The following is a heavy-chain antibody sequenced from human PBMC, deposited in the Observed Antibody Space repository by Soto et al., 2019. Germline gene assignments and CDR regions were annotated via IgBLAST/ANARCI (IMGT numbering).Heavy chain of an antibody. J-gene: IGHJ4*02. D-gene: IGHD1-26*01. CDR3: ARDSGIVIVGGTIPDY. CDR2: ISAYNGNT. V-gene: IGHV1-18*01. Sequence: QVQLVQSGAEVKKPGASVKVSCKASGDTFTSYCISWVRQDPGQGLEWLGWISAYNGNTNYARNLQGRVTVTADTSTTTAYMELRSLRSDDTAVYYCARDSGIVIVGGTIPDYWGQGTLVTVSS. CDR1: GDTFTSYC.